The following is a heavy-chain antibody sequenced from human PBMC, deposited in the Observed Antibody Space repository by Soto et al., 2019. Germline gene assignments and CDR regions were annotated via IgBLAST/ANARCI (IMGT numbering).Heavy chain of an antibody. Sequence: SETLSLTCTVSGASISTYYWTWIRQAPGKGLEWIGYLYYSGNTNYNPSLKSRVTMSVDTSKNHFSLKLTSVTAADTAVYYCARDLWGYCGTDCYPLDVWGQGTTVTVSS. CDR2: LYYSGNT. V-gene: IGHV4-59*01. J-gene: IGHJ6*02. CDR3: ARDLWGYCGTDCYPLDV. CDR1: GASISTYY. D-gene: IGHD2-21*02.